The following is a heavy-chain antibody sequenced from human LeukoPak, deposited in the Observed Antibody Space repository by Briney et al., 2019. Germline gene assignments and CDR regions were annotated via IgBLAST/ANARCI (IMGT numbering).Heavy chain of an antibody. CDR3: ARVGSEWYRGAFDI. CDR1: EFTFTNYW. Sequence: GALRLSCAASEFTFTNYWMTWVRQAQGKGLEWVANIKQDGSETYYVDSVKGRFTISRDNAKNSLYLQLNILRAEDTAVYYCARVGSEWYRGAFDIWGQGTMVTVSS. D-gene: IGHD6-19*01. V-gene: IGHV3-7*01. CDR2: IKQDGSET. J-gene: IGHJ3*02.